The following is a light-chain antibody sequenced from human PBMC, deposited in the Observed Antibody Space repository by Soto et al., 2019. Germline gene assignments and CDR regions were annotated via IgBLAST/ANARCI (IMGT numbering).Light chain of an antibody. V-gene: IGKV3-11*01. CDR3: QQRSNSST. J-gene: IGKJ5*01. CDR2: DAS. Sequence: EIVLTQSPATLSLSPGERATLSCRASQSVSSYLAWYQQKPGQAPRLLIYDASNRATGIPARFSGSGSGTDFAPTTSSVEPEDFAVYYCQQRSNSSTFGQGTGLEIK. CDR1: QSVSSY.